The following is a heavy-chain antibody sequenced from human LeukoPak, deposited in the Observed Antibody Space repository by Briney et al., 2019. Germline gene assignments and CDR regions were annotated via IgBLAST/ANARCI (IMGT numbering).Heavy chain of an antibody. D-gene: IGHD6-6*01. J-gene: IGHJ6*03. CDR3: AWRIAAHEFDYYYYYMDV. Sequence: GESLKISCKGSGYSFTSYWIGWVRQMPGKGLEWMGIIYPGDSDTRYSPSFQGQVTISADKSISTAYLQWSSLKASDTAMYYCAWRIAAHEFDYYYYYMDVWGKGTTVTVSS. CDR2: IYPGDSDT. CDR1: GYSFTSYW. V-gene: IGHV5-51*01.